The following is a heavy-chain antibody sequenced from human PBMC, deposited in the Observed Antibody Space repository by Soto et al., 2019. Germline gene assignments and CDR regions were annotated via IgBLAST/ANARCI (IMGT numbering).Heavy chain of an antibody. V-gene: IGHV4-30-4*01. CDR3: ARGESCTNGVCYYGMDV. J-gene: IGHJ6*02. Sequence: SETLSLTCTVSGGSISSGDYYWSWIRQPPGRGLEWIGYIYYSGSTYYNPSLKSRVTISVDTSKNQFSLKLSSVTAADTAVYYCARGESCTNGVCYYGMDVWGQGTTVTVSS. D-gene: IGHD2-8*01. CDR2: IYYSGST. CDR1: GGSISSGDYY.